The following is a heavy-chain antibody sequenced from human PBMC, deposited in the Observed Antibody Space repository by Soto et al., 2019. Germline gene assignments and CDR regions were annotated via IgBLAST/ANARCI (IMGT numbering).Heavy chain of an antibody. CDR3: SRAEVSAANWLGP. J-gene: IGHJ5*02. CDR2: ISGYNGNT. V-gene: IGHV1-18*01. D-gene: IGHD2-8*01. CDR1: GYIFSNYG. Sequence: ASVKVSCKASGYIFSNYGITWVRQAPGQGLEWMGWISGYNGNTKYAQKLQGRVTMTTDTSTSTAYMELRSLRSDDTAVYYCSRAEVSAANWLGPWGQGTLVTVSS.